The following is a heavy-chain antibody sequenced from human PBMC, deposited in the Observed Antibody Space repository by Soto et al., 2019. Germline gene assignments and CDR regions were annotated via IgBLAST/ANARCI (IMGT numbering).Heavy chain of an antibody. D-gene: IGHD3-3*01. CDR1: GYPVTAYY. J-gene: IGHJ3*02. V-gene: IGHV1-2*02. CDR2: INPATGAA. CDR3: ARGGGVGVAGSAAFDM. Sequence: QLHLVQSGAVVKKPGASVTVSCSASGYPVTAYYMHWVRQAPGRGLEWMGGINPATGAAKYTQTFQGRVTLTREPSTSTVFMELSGLTSEETAVFFCARGGGVGVAGSAAFDMWGQGTLVTVSS.